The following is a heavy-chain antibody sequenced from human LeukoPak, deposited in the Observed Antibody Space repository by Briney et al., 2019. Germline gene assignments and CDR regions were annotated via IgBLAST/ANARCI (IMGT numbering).Heavy chain of an antibody. CDR3: ARHVKDYATSGSNRWFDP. CDR1: GDSISNYY. D-gene: IGHD3-22*01. Sequence: SETLSLTCTVSGDSISNYYWSWIRQPPGKRLEWIGYIHYNGYTNYNPSLKSRVTISVDTSKNQFSLKLSSVTAADTAVYYWARHVKDYATSGSNRWFDPWGQGILVTVSS. J-gene: IGHJ5*02. CDR2: IHYNGYT. V-gene: IGHV4-59*08.